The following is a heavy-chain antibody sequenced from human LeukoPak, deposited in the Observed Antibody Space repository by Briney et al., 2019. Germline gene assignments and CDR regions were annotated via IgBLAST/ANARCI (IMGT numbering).Heavy chain of an antibody. CDR3: ARPRRAERDEDF. CDR1: GYTFTSYG. CDR2: INPGDTNI. D-gene: IGHD1-1*01. V-gene: IGHV5-51*01. J-gene: IGHJ4*02. Sequence: KVSCKASGYTFTSYGISWVRQAPGQGLEWMGMINPGDTNIAYSPSFQGQVTISADRSISTAYLQWSSLKASDTAMYYCARPRRAERDEDFWGQGTLVTVSS.